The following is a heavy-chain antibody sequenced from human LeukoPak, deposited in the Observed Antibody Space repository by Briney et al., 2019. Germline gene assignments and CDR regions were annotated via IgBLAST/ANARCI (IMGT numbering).Heavy chain of an antibody. CDR3: ARSKIDY. CDR1: GFTFSDNY. CDR2: ISSSGNTT. D-gene: IGHD4-11*01. V-gene: IGHV3-11*04. J-gene: IGHJ4*02. Sequence: PGGSLRLSCAASGFTFSDNYMSWIRQAPGKGLEWVSYISSSGNTTYNADSVKGRFSITRDNAKNSLDLQMNSLRADDTAIYYCARSKIDYWGQGTLVTVSS.